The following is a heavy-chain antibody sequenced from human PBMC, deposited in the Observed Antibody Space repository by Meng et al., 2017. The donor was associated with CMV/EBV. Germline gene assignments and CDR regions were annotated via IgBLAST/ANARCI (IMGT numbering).Heavy chain of an antibody. CDR1: GGSVSSGRYY. Sequence: GSLRLSCTVSGGSVSSGRYYWSWIRQPPGKGLEWIGYIYYSGSTNYNPSLQSRVTISVDTSKNQFSLKLSSVTAADTAVYYCARAHPYYDYVWGSYRSRGAFDIWGQGTMVTVSS. J-gene: IGHJ3*02. CDR2: IYYSGST. CDR3: ARAHPYYDYVWGSYRSRGAFDI. D-gene: IGHD3-16*02. V-gene: IGHV4-61*01.